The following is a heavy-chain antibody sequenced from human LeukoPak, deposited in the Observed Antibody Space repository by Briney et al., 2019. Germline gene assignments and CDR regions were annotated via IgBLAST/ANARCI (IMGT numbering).Heavy chain of an antibody. CDR1: GFTFSSYG. V-gene: IGHV3-30*02. CDR2: IRYDGSNK. CDR3: ANLYSSSYKFDY. D-gene: IGHD6-13*01. J-gene: IGHJ4*02. Sequence: GGSLRLSCAASGFTFSSYGMHWVRQAPGKGLEWVAFIRYDGSNKYYADSVKGRFTIFGDNSKKMLYLQRNGLRAQHTAVYYCANLYSSSYKFDYWGQGTLVTVSS.